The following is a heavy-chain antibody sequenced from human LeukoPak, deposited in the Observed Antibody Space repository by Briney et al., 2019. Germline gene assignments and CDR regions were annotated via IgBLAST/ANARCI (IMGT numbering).Heavy chain of an antibody. CDR1: GFTFSSYG. D-gene: IGHD3-22*01. V-gene: IGHV3-30*02. CDR2: IRYDGSNK. CDR3: ARAPVRTMIVVFIPSGGYYMDV. Sequence: GGSLRLSCAASGFTFSSYGMHWVRQAPGKGLEWVAFIRYDGSNKYYADSVKGRFTISRDNSKNTLYLQMNSLRSEDTAVYYCARAPVRTMIVVFIPSGGYYMDVWGKGTTVTISS. J-gene: IGHJ6*03.